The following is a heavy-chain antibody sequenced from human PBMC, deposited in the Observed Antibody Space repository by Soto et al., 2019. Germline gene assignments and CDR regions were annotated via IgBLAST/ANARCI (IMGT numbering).Heavy chain of an antibody. Sequence: GAPVKVSCKVSGYTLTELSMHWVRQAPGKGLEWMGGFDPEDGETIYAQKFQGRVTMTEDTSTDTAYMELSSLRSEDTAVYYCATDRTPYCSGGSCYLNWFDPWGQGTLVTVSS. D-gene: IGHD2-15*01. CDR1: GYTLTELS. V-gene: IGHV1-24*01. J-gene: IGHJ5*02. CDR3: ATDRTPYCSGGSCYLNWFDP. CDR2: FDPEDGET.